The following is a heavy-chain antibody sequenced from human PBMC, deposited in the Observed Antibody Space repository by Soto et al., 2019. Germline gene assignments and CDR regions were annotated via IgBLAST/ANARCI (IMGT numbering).Heavy chain of an antibody. CDR2: IYWNDDN. CDR1: GFSLSSFAVG. D-gene: IGHD6-19*01. J-gene: IGHJ4*02. CDR3: AHGSGWLTDY. V-gene: IGHV2-5*01. Sequence: QITLKESGPPLLKPTQTLTLTCTFSGFSLSSFAVGVNWIRQPPGKAPDWLALIYWNDDNHYSPSLRNRLTVTKDTSKNQVVVTMTNVDPVDTATYCCAHGSGWLTDYWGQGTLVTVSS.